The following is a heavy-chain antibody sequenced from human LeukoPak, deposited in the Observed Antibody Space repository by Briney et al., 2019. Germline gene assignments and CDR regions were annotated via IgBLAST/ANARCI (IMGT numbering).Heavy chain of an antibody. CDR3: STEDKYCTSTTCGDF. D-gene: IGHD2-2*01. CDR1: GYTFTDYY. CDR2: MNPFSGDS. J-gene: IGHJ4*02. V-gene: IGHV1-2*02. Sequence: ASAKVSCEASGYTFTDYYVHWVRQAPGQGLEWMGYMNPFSGDSHYAQKFQDRVTMTRDTSTSTAYLELSGLTSDDTAVYYCSTEDKYCTSTTCGDFWGQGTLVTVSS.